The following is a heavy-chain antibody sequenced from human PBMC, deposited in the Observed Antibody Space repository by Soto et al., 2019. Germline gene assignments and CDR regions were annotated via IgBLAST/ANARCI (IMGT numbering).Heavy chain of an antibody. J-gene: IGHJ5*02. V-gene: IGHV1-18*01. CDR2: ISAYSGHT. CDR3: ARPNYDSSGYYSTHNWFDP. CDR1: GYSFTNYG. D-gene: IGHD3-22*01. Sequence: QVQLVQSGAEVKKPGASVKVSCKASGYSFTNYGISWVRQAPGQGLEWMGWISAYSGHTNYAQKFQGRVTMSTDTXXSXAXRDLRSVRSDDTAVYYCARPNYDSSGYYSTHNWFDPWGQGTLVTVSS.